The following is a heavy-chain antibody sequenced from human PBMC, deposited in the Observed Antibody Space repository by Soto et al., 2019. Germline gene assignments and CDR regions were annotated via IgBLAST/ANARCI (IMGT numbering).Heavy chain of an antibody. D-gene: IGHD2-2*01. CDR1: GYTFTSYG. CDR2: ISAYNDNP. Sequence: QVQLVQSGAEVKKPGASVKVSCKASGYTFTSYGISWVRQAPGQGLEWMGWISAYNDNPNYAQKLQGRVTVTTDTSTSTAYMELRSLRSDDTAVYYCAREYCTSTSCYGVDYWGQGTLVTVSS. V-gene: IGHV1-18*01. J-gene: IGHJ4*02. CDR3: AREYCTSTSCYGVDY.